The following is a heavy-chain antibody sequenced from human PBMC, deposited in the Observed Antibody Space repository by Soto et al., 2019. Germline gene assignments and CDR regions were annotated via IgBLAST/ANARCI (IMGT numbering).Heavy chain of an antibody. V-gene: IGHV4-61*08. D-gene: IGHD6-19*01. CDR3: ARGFSSVSMDA. J-gene: IGHJ6*02. CDR2: IYSSGSA. Sequence: SETLSFTCTVSGDSVSSGGYYWSWIRQPPGKGLEWIGYIYSSGSANYNPSLKSRVTISRDTSKNQISLKVASVTAADTAGYYCARGFSSVSMDAWGLGTTVTVSS. CDR1: GDSVSSGGYY.